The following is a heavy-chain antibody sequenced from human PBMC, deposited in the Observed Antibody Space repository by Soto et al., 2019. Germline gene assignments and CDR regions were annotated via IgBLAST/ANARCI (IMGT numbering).Heavy chain of an antibody. V-gene: IGHV4-59*01. D-gene: IGHD3-22*01. Sequence: PSETLSLTCTVSGGSISSYYWSWIRQPPGKGLEWIGYIYYSGSTNYNPSLKSRVTISVDTSKNQFSLKLSSVTAADTAVYYCARVSYYYDSSGYYHDWGQGTLVTVSS. J-gene: IGHJ4*02. CDR2: IYYSGST. CDR3: ARVSYYYDSSGYYHD. CDR1: GGSISSYY.